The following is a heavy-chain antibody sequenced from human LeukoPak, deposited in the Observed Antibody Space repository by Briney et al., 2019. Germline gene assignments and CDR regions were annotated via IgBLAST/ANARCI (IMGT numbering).Heavy chain of an antibody. CDR3: ARDRAAAGSSYFDY. V-gene: IGHV3-21*01. CDR1: GFTFSSYS. J-gene: IGHJ4*02. D-gene: IGHD6-13*01. CDR2: ISSSSSYI. Sequence: GGSLRLSCAASGFTFSSYSMNWVRQAPGKGLEWVSSISSSSSYIYYADSVKGRFTISRDNAKNSLYLQMNSLRAEDTAVYHCARDRAAAGSSYFDYWGQGTLVTVSS.